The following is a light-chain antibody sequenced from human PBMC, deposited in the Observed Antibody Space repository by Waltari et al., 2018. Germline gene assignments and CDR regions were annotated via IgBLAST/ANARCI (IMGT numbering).Light chain of an antibody. CDR3: CSYVGRSASK. Sequence: SALTQPASVSGSPGQSITISCTGTTSAVGKYNLVSWYQPYPGKPPKLLIYDVNKPPSGVSNRFSVSKSGNTASLTIAGLHVEDEATYYCCSYVGRSASKFGGGTNLAVL. V-gene: IGLV2-23*02. CDR2: DVN. CDR1: TSAVGKYNL. J-gene: IGLJ3*02.